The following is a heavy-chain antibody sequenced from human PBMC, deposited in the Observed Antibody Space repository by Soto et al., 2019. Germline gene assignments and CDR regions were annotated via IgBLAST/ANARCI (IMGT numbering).Heavy chain of an antibody. V-gene: IGHV3-33*01. CDR3: ARAGLWFGELGAFES. Sequence: QVQLVESGGRVVQPGRSLRLSCAASGFTFSTYGLHWVRQAPGKGLEWVAVIWSDGGNKYYADSVKGRFTISRDNSKNTLYLQINSLRVEDTGIYYCARAGLWFGELGAFESWGQGTMVTVSS. CDR2: IWSDGGNK. CDR1: GFTFSTYG. D-gene: IGHD3-10*01. J-gene: IGHJ3*02.